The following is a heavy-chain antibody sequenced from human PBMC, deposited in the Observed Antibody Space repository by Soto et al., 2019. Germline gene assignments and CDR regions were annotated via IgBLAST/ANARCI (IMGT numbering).Heavy chain of an antibody. CDR1: GFSLSSSAVG. CDR3: AHLLGGCPSTGCSRFRFDY. D-gene: IGHD2-2*01. V-gene: IGHV2-5*02. CDR2: IYWDDDK. Sequence: QITLKESGPTLVKPTQTLTLTCTFSGFSLSSSAVGVGWIRQPPGKALEWLALIYWDDDKRYSPSLSSRLAITKDPPKHQVVLTVTNMDPVDTATYFCAHLLGGCPSTGCSRFRFDYWGQGSLVTVSS. J-gene: IGHJ4*02.